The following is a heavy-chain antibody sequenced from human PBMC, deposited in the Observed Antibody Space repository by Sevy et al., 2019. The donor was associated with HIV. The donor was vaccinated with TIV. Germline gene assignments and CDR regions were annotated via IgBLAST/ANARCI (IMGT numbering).Heavy chain of an antibody. CDR1: GDSVSSNSAA. D-gene: IGHD1-26*01. CDR2: TYYRSKWYN. V-gene: IGHV6-1*01. CDR3: ARDRWELLHNYFDY. Sequence: KQSQTLSLTCAISGDSVSSNSAAWNWIRQSPSRGLEWLGRTYYRSKWYNDYAVSVKSRITINPDTSKNKFSLQLNSVTPEDTAVYYCARDRWELLHNYFDYWGQGTLVTVSS. J-gene: IGHJ4*02.